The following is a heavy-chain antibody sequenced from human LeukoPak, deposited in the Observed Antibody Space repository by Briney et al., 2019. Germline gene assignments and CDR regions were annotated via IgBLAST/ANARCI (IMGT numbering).Heavy chain of an antibody. CDR3: AKDEIPSGT. D-gene: IGHD6-25*01. CDR2: ISGSGRNT. Sequence: PGGSLRLSCAASGFTFNNYALSWARQPPGKGLEWVSAISGSGRNTYYADSVKGRFTISRDNSRSTVDLQMNSLRVEDTGIYYCAKDEIPSGTWGQGTMVIVSS. V-gene: IGHV3-23*01. CDR1: GFTFNNYA. J-gene: IGHJ3*01.